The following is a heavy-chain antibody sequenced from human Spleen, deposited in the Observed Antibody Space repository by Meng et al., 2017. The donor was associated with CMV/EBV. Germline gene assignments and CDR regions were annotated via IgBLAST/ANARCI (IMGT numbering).Heavy chain of an antibody. CDR2: ISSSSSYI. CDR1: GFIFSTYS. CDR3: AREGFEQQLVIGATGADAFDI. Sequence: GESLKISCAASGFIFSTYSMNWVRQAPGKGLEWVSSISSSSSYIYYADSVKGRFTISRDNAKNSLYLQMNSLRAEDTAVYYCAREGFEQQLVIGATGADAFDIWGQGTMVTVSS. V-gene: IGHV3-21*01. D-gene: IGHD6-13*01. J-gene: IGHJ3*02.